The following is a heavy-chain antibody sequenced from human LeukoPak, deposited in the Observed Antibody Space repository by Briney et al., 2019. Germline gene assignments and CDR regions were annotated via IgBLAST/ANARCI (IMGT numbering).Heavy chain of an antibody. CDR1: GFTFSSYS. J-gene: IGHJ3*02. Sequence: GGSLRLSCAASGFTFSSYSMNWVRQAPGKGLEWVSSISSSSSYIYYADSAKGRFTISRDNAKNSLYLQMNSLRAEDTAVYYCARDSTLSSGWYGGAFDIWGQGTMVTVSS. CDR3: ARDSTLSSGWYGGAFDI. V-gene: IGHV3-21*01. CDR2: ISSSSSYI. D-gene: IGHD6-19*01.